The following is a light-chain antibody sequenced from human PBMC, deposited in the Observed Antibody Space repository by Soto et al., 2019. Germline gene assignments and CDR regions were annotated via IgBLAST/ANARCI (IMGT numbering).Light chain of an antibody. CDR1: SSDVGCYNY. V-gene: IGLV2-14*01. CDR2: DVT. Sequence: QSALTQPASVSGSPGQSITISCTGTSSDVGCYNYVSWYQQYPGKAPKLLIYDVTNRPSGVSNRFSGSKSGNTASLTISGLQAEDESDYYCSSFSSSTTLLFGGGTKLTVL. J-gene: IGLJ2*01. CDR3: SSFSSSTTLL.